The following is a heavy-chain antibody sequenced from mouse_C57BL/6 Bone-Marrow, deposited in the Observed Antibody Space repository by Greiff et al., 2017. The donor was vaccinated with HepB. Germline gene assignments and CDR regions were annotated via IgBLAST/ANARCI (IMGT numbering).Heavy chain of an antibody. CDR3: AYSYYSNYGDY. CDR1: GYTFTSYW. CDR2: IDPSDSYT. V-gene: IGHV1-50*01. Sequence: QVQLQQSGAELVKPGASVKLSCKASGYTFTSYWMQWVKQRPGQGLEWIGEIDPSDSYTNYNQKFKGKATLTVDTSSSTAYMQLSSLTSEDSAVYYCAYSYYSNYGDYWGQGTTLTVSS. D-gene: IGHD2-5*01. J-gene: IGHJ2*01.